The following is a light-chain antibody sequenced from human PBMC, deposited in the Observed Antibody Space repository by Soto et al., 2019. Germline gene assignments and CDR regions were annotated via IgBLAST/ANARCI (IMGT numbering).Light chain of an antibody. Sequence: IALTQSPGTLSSSPGGRATLFCRASQSIRNKLAWYQQRPGQAPTLLIYGASTRATGVPATFRGSGSGTEFTLTINGLQSEDFALYWCQQYDSWPPTLGGGTKVDIK. J-gene: IGKJ4*01. V-gene: IGKV3-15*01. CDR2: GAS. CDR3: QQYDSWPPT. CDR1: QSIRNK.